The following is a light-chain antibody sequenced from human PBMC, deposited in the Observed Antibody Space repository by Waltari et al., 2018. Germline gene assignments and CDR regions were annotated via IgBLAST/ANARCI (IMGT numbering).Light chain of an antibody. CDR3: SSHTATVPHV. CDR1: SNDVGGYGY. J-gene: IGLJ1*01. V-gene: IGLV2-14*01. Sequence: QSALTQPASVSGSPGQSITISCTGTSNDVGGYGYVSWYQKYPCKAPKLIIYEVSYRPSGISTRFSGSKSGNTASLTISGLQAEDEADYYCSSHTATVPHVFGTGTRVTVV. CDR2: EVS.